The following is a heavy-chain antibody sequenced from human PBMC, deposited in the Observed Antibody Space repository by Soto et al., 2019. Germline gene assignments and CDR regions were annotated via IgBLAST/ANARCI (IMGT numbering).Heavy chain of an antibody. V-gene: IGHV3-72*01. D-gene: IGHD1-26*01. CDR1: GFTLSDHY. J-gene: IGHJ4*02. Sequence: EVQLVESGGGLVQPGGSLRLSCVVSGFTLSDHYIDWVRQAPGKGLEWVGRTKNKAQRYTTEYAASVKGRFTISRDDSENSVYLQMNSLKTEDTAVYYCARWDSGNPENWGQGTLVTVSS. CDR3: ARWDSGNPEN. CDR2: TKNKAQRYTT.